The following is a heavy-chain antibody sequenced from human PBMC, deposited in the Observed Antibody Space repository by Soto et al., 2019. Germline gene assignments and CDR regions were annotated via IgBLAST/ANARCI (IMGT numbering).Heavy chain of an antibody. Sequence: GESLKISCKGSGYSFTSYWISWVRQMPGKGLDWMGRIDPSDSYTNYSPSFQGHVTISADKSISTAYLQWSSLKASDTAMYYCARQVLSEDYYYYGIDVWGQGTTVTVSS. J-gene: IGHJ6*02. CDR2: IDPSDSYT. D-gene: IGHD1-1*01. CDR3: ARQVLSEDYYYYGIDV. CDR1: GYSFTSYW. V-gene: IGHV5-10-1*01.